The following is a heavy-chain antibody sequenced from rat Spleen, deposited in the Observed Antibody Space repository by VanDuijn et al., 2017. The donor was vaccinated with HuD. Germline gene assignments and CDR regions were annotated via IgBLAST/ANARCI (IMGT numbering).Heavy chain of an antibody. CDR2: MNTGGDNT. V-gene: IGHV5-25*01. D-gene: IGHD1-9*01. Sequence: EVQLMESGGGLVQPGRSMKLSCAALGFSFSNYYMAWVRQAPTKGLEWVASMNTGGDNTYYRDSVKGRFTISRDNAKNTLYLQMDSLRSEDTATYYCARRHYGYTDYFDYWGQGVMVTVSS. CDR1: GFSFSNYY. J-gene: IGHJ2*01. CDR3: ARRHYGYTDYFDY.